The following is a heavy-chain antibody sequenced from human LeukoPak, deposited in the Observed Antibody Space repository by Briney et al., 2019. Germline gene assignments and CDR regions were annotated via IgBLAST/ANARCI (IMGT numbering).Heavy chain of an antibody. J-gene: IGHJ4*02. CDR3: TRGAGWLIDY. CDR2: FHNSGTS. Sequence: SETLSLTCTVTDDSISDYYRGWIRQPPGKGLEWIGYFHNSGTSTYNPSLKSRVTISADTSKNQFSLKLNSLTTADTAVYYCTRGAGWLIDYWGQGILVTVSS. V-gene: IGHV4-59*01. CDR1: DDSISDYY. D-gene: IGHD3-16*01.